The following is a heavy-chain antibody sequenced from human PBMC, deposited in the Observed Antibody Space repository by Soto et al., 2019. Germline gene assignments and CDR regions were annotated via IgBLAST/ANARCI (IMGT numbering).Heavy chain of an antibody. CDR3: AKDIGRWLQFGAFDI. J-gene: IGHJ3*02. V-gene: IGHV3-23*03. D-gene: IGHD5-12*01. CDR2: ISCSGSSK. Sequence: GGSLRLSCAASGFTFSSYAMSWVRQAPGKGLEWVAVISCSGSSKYYADSVKGRFTISRDNSKNTLYLQMNSLRAEDTAVYYCAKDIGRWLQFGAFDIWGQGTMVTVSS. CDR1: GFTFSSYA.